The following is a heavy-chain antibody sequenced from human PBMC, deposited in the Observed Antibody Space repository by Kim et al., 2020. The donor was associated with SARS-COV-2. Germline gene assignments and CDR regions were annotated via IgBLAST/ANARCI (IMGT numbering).Heavy chain of an antibody. Sequence: GGSLRLSCAASGFTFSSYGMHWVRQAPGKGLEWVAVISYDGSNKYYADSVKGRFTISRDNSKNTLYLQMNSLRAEDTAVYYCAKDTLGGSGGYKAFDIWGQGTMVTVSS. CDR2: ISYDGSNK. D-gene: IGHD3-10*01. CDR3: AKDTLGGSGGYKAFDI. J-gene: IGHJ3*02. CDR1: GFTFSSYG. V-gene: IGHV3-30*18.